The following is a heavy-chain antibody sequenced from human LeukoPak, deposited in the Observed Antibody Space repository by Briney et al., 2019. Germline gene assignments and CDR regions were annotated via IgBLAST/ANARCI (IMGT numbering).Heavy chain of an antibody. V-gene: IGHV1-18*01. CDR2: ISAYNGNT. CDR1: GYTFTSYG. CDR3: ARVGSTGLLWFGDQTGEMDV. D-gene: IGHD3-10*01. J-gene: IGHJ6*04. Sequence: ASVKVSCKASGYTFTSYGISWVRQAPGQGLEWMGWISAYNGNTNYAQKLQGRVTMTTDTSTSTAYMELRSLRSDDTAVYYCARVGSTGLLWFGDQTGEMDVWGKGTTVTISS.